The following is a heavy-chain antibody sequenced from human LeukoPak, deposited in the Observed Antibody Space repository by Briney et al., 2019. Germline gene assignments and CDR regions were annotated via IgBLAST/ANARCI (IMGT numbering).Heavy chain of an antibody. CDR1: GFTFSSYW. D-gene: IGHD1-26*01. Sequence: GGSLRLSCAASGFTFSSYWMHWVRQAPGKGLVWVSRINSDGSSTSYADSVKGRFTISRDNAKNTLYLQMNSLRAEDTVVYYCARDSVGASIPLNWFDPWGQGTLVTVSS. CDR3: ARDSVGASIPLNWFDP. V-gene: IGHV3-74*01. J-gene: IGHJ5*02. CDR2: INSDGSST.